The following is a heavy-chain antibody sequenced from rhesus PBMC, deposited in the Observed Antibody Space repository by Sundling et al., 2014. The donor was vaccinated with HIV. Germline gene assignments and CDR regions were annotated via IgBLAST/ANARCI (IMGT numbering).Heavy chain of an antibody. CDR3: ARVPSI. Sequence: QLQLEESGPGLVKPSETLSVNCAVSGDSISYSYWSWIRQAPGKGLEWIGYIYGTGRSTTYNPSLKSRVTLSVDTSKNQFSLKLTSVTAADTAVYYCARVPSIWGPGVLVTVSS. CDR2: IYGTGRST. V-gene: IGHV4-169*01. J-gene: IGHJ5-1*01. CDR1: GDSISYSY.